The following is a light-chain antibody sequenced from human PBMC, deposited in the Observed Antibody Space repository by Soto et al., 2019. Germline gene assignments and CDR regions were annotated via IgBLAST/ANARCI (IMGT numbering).Light chain of an antibody. Sequence: DIQMTQSPSSLSASVGDRVTITCRATESIIRYLNWYQQKPGKAPKLLIYAASTLHSGVPSRFSGSGSGTDFTLTISTLQPEDFATYYCQQSYTTPRTFGQGTKVDIK. V-gene: IGKV1-39*01. J-gene: IGKJ1*01. CDR3: QQSYTTPRT. CDR1: ESIIRY. CDR2: AAS.